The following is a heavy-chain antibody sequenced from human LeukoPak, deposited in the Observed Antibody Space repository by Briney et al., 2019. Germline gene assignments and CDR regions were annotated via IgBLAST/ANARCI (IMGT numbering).Heavy chain of an antibody. Sequence: PGGSLRLSCAASGFTFSSYWMSWVRQAPGKGLEWVANIKQDGSEKYYVDPVKGRFTISRDNAKNSLYLQMNSLRAEDTAVYYCARDDYDILTGQTLPLYYGMDVWGQGTTVTVSS. V-gene: IGHV3-7*01. CDR1: GFTFSSYW. J-gene: IGHJ6*02. D-gene: IGHD3-9*01. CDR2: IKQDGSEK. CDR3: ARDDYDILTGQTLPLYYGMDV.